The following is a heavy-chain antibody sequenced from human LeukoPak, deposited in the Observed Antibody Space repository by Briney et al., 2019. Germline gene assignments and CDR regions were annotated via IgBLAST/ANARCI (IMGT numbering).Heavy chain of an antibody. J-gene: IGHJ4*02. CDR1: GFTVSSNY. V-gene: IGHV3-53*01. CDR3: ARVEIPWSFDY. D-gene: IGHD2-21*01. Sequence: GGSLRLSCAASGFTVSSNYMTWIRQAPGERLEWVSIVYSGGDTYYADSVKGRFTMSRDNSKNMLYLQMNSLRAEDTAVYYCARVEIPWSFDYWGQGTLVTVST. CDR2: VYSGGDT.